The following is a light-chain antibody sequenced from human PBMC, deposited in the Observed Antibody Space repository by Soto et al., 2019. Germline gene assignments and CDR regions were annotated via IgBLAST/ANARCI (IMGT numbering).Light chain of an antibody. Sequence: EIVLTQSPATLSLSPGERATLSCRASQSVNSYLAWYQQKPGQGPRLLISDASNRATGIPARFSGSGSGTDFTLTISSIEPEDLAVYYCQQRSNWPALTVGGGTKVEIK. J-gene: IGKJ4*02. CDR2: DAS. V-gene: IGKV3-11*01. CDR3: QQRSNWPALT. CDR1: QSVNSY.